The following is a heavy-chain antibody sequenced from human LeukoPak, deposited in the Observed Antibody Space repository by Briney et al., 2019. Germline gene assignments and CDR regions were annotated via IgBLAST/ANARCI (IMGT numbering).Heavy chain of an antibody. Sequence: SETLSLTCAVYGGSFSGYYWSWIRQPPGKGPEWIGEINHSGSTNYNPSLKSRVTISVDTSKNQFSLKLSSVTAADTAVYYCARDHPLLWFGEPQKNKYDYWGQGTLVTVSS. J-gene: IGHJ4*02. CDR3: ARDHPLLWFGEPQKNKYDY. CDR2: INHSGST. V-gene: IGHV4-34*01. CDR1: GGSFSGYY. D-gene: IGHD3-10*01.